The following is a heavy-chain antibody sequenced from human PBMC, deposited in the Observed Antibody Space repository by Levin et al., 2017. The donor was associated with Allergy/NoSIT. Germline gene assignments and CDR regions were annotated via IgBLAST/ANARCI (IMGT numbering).Heavy chain of an antibody. D-gene: IGHD2-21*01. V-gene: IGHV3-23*01. CDR2: ISGDSRTI. CDR3: VSYRDGPYIPIAY. Sequence: GESLKISCEVSGFTFSSYAMSWIRQTPDKGLEWISIISGDSRTIYYAGSVRGRFTVSRDNSKNTLFLQMNSLRAEDTALYYWVSYRDGPYIPIAYWGQGTLVTVSS. CDR1: GFTFSSYA. J-gene: IGHJ4*02.